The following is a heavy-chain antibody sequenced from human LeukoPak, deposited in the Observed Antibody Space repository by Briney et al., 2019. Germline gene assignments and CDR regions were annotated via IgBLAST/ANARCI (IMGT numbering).Heavy chain of an antibody. V-gene: IGHV3-21*01. Sequence: PGGSLRLSCAASGFTISSYSMNWVRQAPGKGLEWVSSISSSSSYIYYADSVKGRFTISRDNAKNSLYLQMNSLRAEDTAVYYCARDLYNWNYLGPDAFDIWGQGTMVTVSS. CDR3: ARDLYNWNYLGPDAFDI. CDR2: ISSSSSYI. J-gene: IGHJ3*02. D-gene: IGHD1-7*01. CDR1: GFTISSYS.